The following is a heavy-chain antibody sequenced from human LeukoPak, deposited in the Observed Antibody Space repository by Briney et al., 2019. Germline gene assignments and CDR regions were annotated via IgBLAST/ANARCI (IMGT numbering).Heavy chain of an antibody. V-gene: IGHV3-30*04. J-gene: IGHJ4*02. D-gene: IGHD5-18*01. CDR1: GFPFSNYA. Sequence: PGGSLRLSCAASGFPFSNYAMHWVRQAPGKGLEWVAVISYDGSNKYYADSVKGRFTISRDNSKNTLYLQMNSLRAEDTAVYYCARDYGDTAMVFDYWGQGTLVTVSS. CDR3: ARDYGDTAMVFDY. CDR2: ISYDGSNK.